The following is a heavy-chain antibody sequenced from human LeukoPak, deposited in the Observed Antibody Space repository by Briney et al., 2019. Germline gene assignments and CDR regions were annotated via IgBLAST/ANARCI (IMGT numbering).Heavy chain of an antibody. V-gene: IGHV1-2*04. D-gene: IGHD2-2*01. J-gene: IGHJ4*02. CDR2: INPNSGGT. CDR1: GYTFTGYY. CDR3: ARGYCSSTSCYFYFDY. Sequence: ASVKVSCKASGYTFTGYYMHWVRQAPGQGLEWMGWINPNSGGTNYAQKFQGWVTMTRDTSISTAYMELSRLRSDDTAVYYYARGYCSSTSCYFYFDYWGQGTLVTVSS.